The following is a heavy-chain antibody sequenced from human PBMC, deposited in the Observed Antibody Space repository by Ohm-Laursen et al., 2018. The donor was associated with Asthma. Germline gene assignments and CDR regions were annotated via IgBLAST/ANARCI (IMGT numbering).Heavy chain of an antibody. Sequence: SLRFSCAASGFTFSSYGMHWVRQAPGKGLEWVAVISYDGSNKYYADSVKGRFTISRDNSKNTLYLQMSSLRAEDTAVYYCVKSGGYSYGYVLPFDYWGQGTLVTVSS. CDR2: ISYDGSNK. J-gene: IGHJ4*02. CDR3: VKSGGYSYGYVLPFDY. CDR1: GFTFSSYG. V-gene: IGHV3-30*18. D-gene: IGHD5-18*01.